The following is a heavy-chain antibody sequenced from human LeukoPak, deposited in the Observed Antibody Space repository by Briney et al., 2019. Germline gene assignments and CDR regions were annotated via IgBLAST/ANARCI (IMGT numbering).Heavy chain of an antibody. V-gene: IGHV3-74*01. CDR3: ARTDYLTN. Sequence: GGSLRLSCAASGFTFSSYWMHWVRQAPGKGLVWVSLINSDGSTTRYADSVKGRFTISRDNAKNTLYLQMNSLRAEDTAVYYCARTDYLTNWGQGTLVTVSS. J-gene: IGHJ4*02. D-gene: IGHD2/OR15-2a*01. CDR1: GFTFSSYW. CDR2: INSDGSTT.